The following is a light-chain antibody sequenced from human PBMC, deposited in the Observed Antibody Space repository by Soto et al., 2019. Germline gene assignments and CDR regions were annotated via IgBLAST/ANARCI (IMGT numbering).Light chain of an antibody. Sequence: DRMITESGKTLALGGRQIINIKCKSIQSVLYSSNNKNYLAWYQQKPGQPPKLLIYWASTRESGVPDRFSGSGSGTDSTLTISSLQAEDVAVYYCQQYYSTPLTFGGGTKVDI. CDR1: QSVLYSSNNKNY. J-gene: IGKJ4*01. V-gene: IGKV4-1*01. CDR3: QQYYSTPLT. CDR2: WAS.